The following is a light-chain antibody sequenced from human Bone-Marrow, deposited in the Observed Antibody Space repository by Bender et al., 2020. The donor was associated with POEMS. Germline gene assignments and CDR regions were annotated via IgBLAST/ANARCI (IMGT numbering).Light chain of an antibody. V-gene: IGLV1-36*01. CDR3: SACAASLGGWG. CDR2: YDD. CDR1: TSNTGNHG. Sequence: QSVVTQPPSLSEAPRQSVTISCSGLTSNTGNHGAHWYQQRPGEAPKLLIYYDDLLTPGVSDRFSASKSGTSASLAISELQSEDEGLYYCSACAASLGGWGFGGGTKLTVL. J-gene: IGLJ2*01.